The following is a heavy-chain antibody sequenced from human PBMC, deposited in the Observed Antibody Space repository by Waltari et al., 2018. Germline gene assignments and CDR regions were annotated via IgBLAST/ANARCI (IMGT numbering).Heavy chain of an antibody. CDR2: INTEGSST. Sequence: EVQLVESGGGLVQPGGSLRLSCAASGFTFSSYWMHWVRHAPGKGLVWVSRINTEGSSTSYADSVKGRFTISRDNAKNTLYLQMNSLRAEDTAVYYCARLISSGSYPLDYWGQGTLVTVSS. D-gene: IGHD1-26*01. J-gene: IGHJ4*02. CDR1: GFTFSSYW. CDR3: ARLISSGSYPLDY. V-gene: IGHV3-74*01.